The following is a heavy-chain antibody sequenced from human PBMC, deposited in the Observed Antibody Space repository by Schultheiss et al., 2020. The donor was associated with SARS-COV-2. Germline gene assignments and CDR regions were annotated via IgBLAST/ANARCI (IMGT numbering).Heavy chain of an antibody. Sequence: GGSLRLSCAASGFTFSSYAMHWVRQAPGKGLEWVAVISYDGSNKYYADSVKGRFTISRDNSKNTLSLQMNSLRAEDTAVYYCARDRDGGGNLLDYWGQGTLVTVSS. CDR3: ARDRDGGGNLLDY. V-gene: IGHV3-30-3*01. D-gene: IGHD4-23*01. CDR2: ISYDGSNK. J-gene: IGHJ4*02. CDR1: GFTFSSYA.